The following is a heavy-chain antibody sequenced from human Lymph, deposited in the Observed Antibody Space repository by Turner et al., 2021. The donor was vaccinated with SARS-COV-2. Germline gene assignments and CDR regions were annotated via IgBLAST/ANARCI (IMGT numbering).Heavy chain of an antibody. J-gene: IGHJ4*02. D-gene: IGHD1-26*01. CDR1: GFTFDDYA. V-gene: IGHV3-9*01. CDR2: INWRGGSI. Sequence: EVQLVESGGGLVQPGRSLRLSCAASGFTFDDYAMHWVRQASGKGLEWVSGINWRGGSIAYADSVKGRFTISRDNPKNSLYLQMNSLRAEDTAFYYCAKDLAGTYYSSFDYWGQGTLVTVSS. CDR3: AKDLAGTYYSSFDY.